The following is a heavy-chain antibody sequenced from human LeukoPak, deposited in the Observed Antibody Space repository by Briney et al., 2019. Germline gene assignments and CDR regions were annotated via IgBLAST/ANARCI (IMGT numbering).Heavy chain of an antibody. Sequence: SETLSLTCAVYGGSFSGYYWSWIRQPPGKGLEWIGYIYYSGSTNYNPSLKSRVTISVDTSKNQFSLKLSSVTAADTAVYYCAREPVYDSSGYRADAFDIWGQGTMVTVSS. CDR3: AREPVYDSSGYRADAFDI. CDR2: IYYSGST. J-gene: IGHJ3*02. D-gene: IGHD3-22*01. V-gene: IGHV4-59*01. CDR1: GGSFSGYY.